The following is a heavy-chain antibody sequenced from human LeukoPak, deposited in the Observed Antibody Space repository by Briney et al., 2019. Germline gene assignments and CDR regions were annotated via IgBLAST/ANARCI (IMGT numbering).Heavy chain of an antibody. V-gene: IGHV3-66*04. J-gene: IGHJ4*02. Sequence: GGSLRLSCAASGFTLSSNYVGWVRQAPGKGLEWVSHIYSGGSTYHVGAVKGRFTISRDDSKNTAYLQMNSLKTEDTAVYYCTRRGPYDSSGYYEVRGQGTLVTVSS. D-gene: IGHD3-22*01. CDR2: IYSGGST. CDR1: GFTLSSNY. CDR3: TRRGPYDSSGYYEV.